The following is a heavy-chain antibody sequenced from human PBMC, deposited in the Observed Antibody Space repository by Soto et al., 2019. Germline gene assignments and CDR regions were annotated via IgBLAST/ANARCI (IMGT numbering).Heavy chain of an antibody. Sequence: EVQLLDSGGGLVQPGGSLRLSCAASGFTFSSNAMTWVRQAPGKGLEWVSSISGSGGGTYYADSVKGRFSISRDNSKSTLYLQMDSLRAEDTAVYYCAKNGPVDGYFEAFDRWGQGTLVTVSS. V-gene: IGHV3-23*01. D-gene: IGHD3-22*01. CDR2: ISGSGGGT. J-gene: IGHJ5*02. CDR1: GFTFSSNA. CDR3: AKNGPVDGYFEAFDR.